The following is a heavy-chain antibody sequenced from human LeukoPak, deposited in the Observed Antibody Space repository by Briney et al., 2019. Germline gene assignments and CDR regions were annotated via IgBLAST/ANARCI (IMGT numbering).Heavy chain of an antibody. Sequence: SETLSLTCTVSGGSISSSSYYWGWIRQPPGKGLEWIGYIYYSGSTNYNPSLKSRVTISVDTSKNQFSLKLSSVTAADTAVYYCARDLATNWFDPWGQGTLVTVSS. V-gene: IGHV4-61*01. CDR2: IYYSGST. CDR1: GGSISSSSYY. CDR3: ARDLATNWFDP. J-gene: IGHJ5*02.